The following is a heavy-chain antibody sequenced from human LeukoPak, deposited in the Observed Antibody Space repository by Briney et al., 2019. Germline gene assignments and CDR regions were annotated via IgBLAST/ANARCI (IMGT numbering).Heavy chain of an antibody. CDR3: ATTGVVTANVAHSDY. V-gene: IGHV3-74*01. D-gene: IGHD2-21*02. J-gene: IGHJ4*02. CDR2: INSDESST. Sequence: GGSLRLSCAASGFTFSSYWMYWVRQAPGKGLVWVSRINSDESSTSYADSVKGRFTISRDNAKNTLYLQMNSLRAEDTAVYYCATTGVVTANVAHSDYWGQGTLVTVSS. CDR1: GFTFSSYW.